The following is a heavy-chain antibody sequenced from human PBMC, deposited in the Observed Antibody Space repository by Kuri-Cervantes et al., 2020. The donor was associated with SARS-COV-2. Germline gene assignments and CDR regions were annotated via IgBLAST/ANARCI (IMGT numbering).Heavy chain of an antibody. CDR3: ARVRPSTIFGVVIISAWFDP. D-gene: IGHD3-3*01. J-gene: IGHJ5*02. CDR2: IYHSGST. V-gene: IGHV4-39*07. CDR1: GGSISSSSYY. Sequence: ESLKISCTVSGGSISSSSYYWGWIRQPPGKGLEWIGSIYHSGSTYYNPSLKSRVTISVDTSKNQFSLKLSSVTAADTAVYYCARVRPSTIFGVVIISAWFDPWGQGTLVTVSS.